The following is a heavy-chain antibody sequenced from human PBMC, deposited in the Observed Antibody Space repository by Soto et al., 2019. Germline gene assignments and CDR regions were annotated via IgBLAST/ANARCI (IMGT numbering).Heavy chain of an antibody. V-gene: IGHV1-18*01. CDR3: ARDSSWIQLWSSVGFEI. J-gene: IGHJ3*02. CDR1: GYTFTSYV. D-gene: IGHD5-18*01. Sequence: ASVKVSCKASGYTFTSYVISWVRQAPGQGLEWMGWISAYNGNTNYAQKLQGRVTMTTDTSTSTAYMELRSLRSDDTAVYYCARDSSWIQLWSSVGFEIWGQGTMVTVSS. CDR2: ISAYNGNT.